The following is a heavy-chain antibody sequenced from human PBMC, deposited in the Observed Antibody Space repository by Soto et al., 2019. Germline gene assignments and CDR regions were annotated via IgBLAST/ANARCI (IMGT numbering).Heavy chain of an antibody. CDR1: GFKFSNDA. Sequence: PGGALRLSCAASGFKFSNDAMSWVRQAPGQGLEWVSLISATGGGTYYADSVKGRFTISRDNSHNPLYLHVHSLTAEDTAVYYCAKDRRAGGNSAFYFDFWGQGAQVTVSS. CDR2: ISATGGGT. D-gene: IGHD3-16*01. CDR3: AKDRRAGGNSAFYFDF. J-gene: IGHJ4*02. V-gene: IGHV3-23*01.